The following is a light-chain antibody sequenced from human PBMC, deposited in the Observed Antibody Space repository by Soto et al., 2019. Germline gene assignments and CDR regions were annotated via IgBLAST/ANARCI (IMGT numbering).Light chain of an antibody. J-gene: IGKJ5*01. V-gene: IGKV3-20*01. CDR1: QSVTSTY. Sequence: VLTKSPGTLSLSPGERATLSCRASQSVTSTYLAWYQQKAGQAPRLLIYGASSRATGVPDRFSGNGSGTDFTLTITRLEPEDFALYYCQQYGDSPITFGQGTRLE. CDR3: QQYGDSPIT. CDR2: GAS.